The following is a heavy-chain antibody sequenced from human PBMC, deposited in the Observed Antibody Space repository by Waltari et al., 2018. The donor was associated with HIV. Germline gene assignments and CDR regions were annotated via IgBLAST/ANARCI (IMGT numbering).Heavy chain of an antibody. V-gene: IGHV4-34*01. CDR3: ASYDYYDSSGYC. D-gene: IGHD3-22*01. J-gene: IGHJ4*02. CDR2: INHSGST. Sequence: QVQLQQWGAGLLKPSETLSLTCAVYGGSFSGYYWSWIRQPPGKGLEWIGEINHSGSTNYNPSLKSRVTISVDTSKNQFSLKLSSVTAADTAVYYCASYDYYDSSGYCWGQGTLVTVSS. CDR1: GGSFSGYY.